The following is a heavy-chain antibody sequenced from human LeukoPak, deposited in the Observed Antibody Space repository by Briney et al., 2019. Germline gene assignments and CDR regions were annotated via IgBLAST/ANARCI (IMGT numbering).Heavy chain of an antibody. CDR1: GFTVSSNY. D-gene: IGHD6-13*01. CDR3: AKDKSSSSWVFDS. CDR2: IYPDGRT. Sequence: GESLRLSCAASGFTVSSNYMSWVRQAPGKGLEWVSVIYPDGRTFYADSVRVRFTISRDNSKKTLYLQMNSLRAEDTAVYYCAKDKSSSSWVFDSWGQGTLVTVSS. J-gene: IGHJ4*02. V-gene: IGHV3-66*01.